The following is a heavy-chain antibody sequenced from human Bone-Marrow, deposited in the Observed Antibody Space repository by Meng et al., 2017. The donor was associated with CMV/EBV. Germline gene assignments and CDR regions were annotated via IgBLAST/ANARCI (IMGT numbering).Heavy chain of an antibody. CDR1: GGIFSSYT. Sequence: SVKVTCKASGGIFSSYTISWVRQARGQGVEWMGRIIPILGIANYAQKFQGRVTITADKSTSTAYMELSSLRSEDTAVYYCAREGHDSSGYYVAGSDYWGQGTLVTVSS. CDR3: AREGHDSSGYYVAGSDY. CDR2: IIPILGIA. V-gene: IGHV1-69*04. D-gene: IGHD3-22*01. J-gene: IGHJ4*02.